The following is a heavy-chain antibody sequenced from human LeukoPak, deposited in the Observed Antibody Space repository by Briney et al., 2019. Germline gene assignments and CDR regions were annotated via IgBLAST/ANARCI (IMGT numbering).Heavy chain of an antibody. V-gene: IGHV3-21*01. CDR2: ISSSSYI. CDR1: GFTFSSYS. D-gene: IGHD1-26*01. CDR3: ARDYGATEAAIDY. J-gene: IGHJ4*02. Sequence: GGSLRLSCAASGFTFSSYSMNWVRQAPGKGLEWVSSISSSSYIYYADSVKGRFTISRDNAKNSLYLQMNSLRAEDTAVYYCARDYGATEAAIDYWGQGTLATVSS.